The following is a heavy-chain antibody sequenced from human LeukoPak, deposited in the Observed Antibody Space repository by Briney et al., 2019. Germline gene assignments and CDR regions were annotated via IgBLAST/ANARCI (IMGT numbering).Heavy chain of an antibody. CDR3: ARSDPNYHDSSGYRYNWFDT. CDR2: FYNSGRS. Sequence: SETLSLTCTVSADSISDYYRGWLRQPPGKGLEWIGYFYNSGRSTYNPSLKSRVTISLDTSKKQFSLKLSSVTAADTAMYYRARSDPNYHDSSGYRYNWFDTWGQGTLVTVSS. V-gene: IGHV4-4*08. CDR1: ADSISDYY. D-gene: IGHD3-22*01. J-gene: IGHJ5*02.